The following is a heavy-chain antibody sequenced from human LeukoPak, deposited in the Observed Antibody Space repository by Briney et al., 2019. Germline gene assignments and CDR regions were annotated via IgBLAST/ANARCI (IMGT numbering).Heavy chain of an antibody. CDR1: GGSFSGYN. J-gene: IGHJ4*02. CDR2: INHSGST. CDR3: ARLFSFGADPFEY. D-gene: IGHD3-16*01. Sequence: SETLSLTWAVYGGSFSGYNWSRIRQPPGKGLEWIGEINHSGSTNYNPSLKSRVTISVDTSKNQFSLKLSSVTAADTAVYYCARLFSFGADPFEYWGQGTLVTVSS. V-gene: IGHV4-34*01.